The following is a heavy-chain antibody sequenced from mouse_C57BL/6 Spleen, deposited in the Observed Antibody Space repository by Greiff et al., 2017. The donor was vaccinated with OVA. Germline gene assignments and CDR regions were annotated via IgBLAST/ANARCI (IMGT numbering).Heavy chain of an antibody. Sequence: QVQLQQPGAELVKPGASVKMSCKASGYTFTSYWITWVKQRPGQGLEWIGDIYPGSGSTNYNETFKSKATLTVDTSSSTAYMQLSSRTTEDTAVDDCARRGEGYAMDYWGQGTSVTVSS. J-gene: IGHJ4*01. CDR2: IYPGSGST. CDR3: ARRGEGYAMDY. CDR1: GYTFTSYW. V-gene: IGHV1-55*01.